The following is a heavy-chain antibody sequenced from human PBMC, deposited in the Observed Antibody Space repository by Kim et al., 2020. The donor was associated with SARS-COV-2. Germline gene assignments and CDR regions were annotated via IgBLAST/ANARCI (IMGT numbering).Heavy chain of an antibody. CDR3: GRAVMTTVFSPFDY. J-gene: IGHJ4*02. V-gene: IGHV3-33*01. Sequence: ADSVKGRFPICRDNSKNTLYLQRNRLRAEDTAVYYWGRAVMTTVFSPFDYWGQGTLVTVSS. D-gene: IGHD4-17*01.